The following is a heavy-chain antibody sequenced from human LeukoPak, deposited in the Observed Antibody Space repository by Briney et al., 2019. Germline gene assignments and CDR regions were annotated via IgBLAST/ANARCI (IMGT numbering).Heavy chain of an antibody. CDR1: GGSISSSGYY. Sequence: SSETLSLTCTVSGGSISSSGYYWGWIRQPPGKGLEWIASIYYSGSTYYNPSLKSRFTISVDTSKNQLSLKLSSLTAADTAVYYCARHEYSGSYYGLSWFDPWGQGTLVTVSS. CDR2: IYYSGST. V-gene: IGHV4-39*01. CDR3: ARHEYSGSYYGLSWFDP. J-gene: IGHJ5*02. D-gene: IGHD1-26*01.